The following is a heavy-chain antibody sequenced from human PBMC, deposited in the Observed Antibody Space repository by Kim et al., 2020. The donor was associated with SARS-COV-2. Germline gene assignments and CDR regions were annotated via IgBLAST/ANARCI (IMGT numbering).Heavy chain of an antibody. V-gene: IGHV4-34*01. Sequence: SETLSLTCAVYGGSFSGYYWSWIRQPPGKGLEWIGEINHSGSTNYNPSLKSRVTISVDTSKNQFSLKLSSVTAAHTAVYYCARDVLRYFDWLLSDYYYYGMDVWGQGTTVTVSS. CDR3: ARDVLRYFDWLLSDYYYYGMDV. J-gene: IGHJ6*02. CDR2: INHSGST. D-gene: IGHD3-9*01. CDR1: GGSFSGYY.